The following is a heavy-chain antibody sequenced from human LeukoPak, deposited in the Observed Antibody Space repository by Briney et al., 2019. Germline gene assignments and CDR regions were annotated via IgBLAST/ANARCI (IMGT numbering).Heavy chain of an antibody. CDR2: ISAYNGNT. CDR1: GYTFTSYD. V-gene: IGHV1-18*01. D-gene: IGHD4-17*01. Sequence: GASVKVSCTASGYTFTSYDINWVRQATGQGLELMGWISAYNGNTNYAQKLQGRVTMTTDTSTSTAYMELRSLRSDDTAVYYCAREAAIYGDYQKADYWGQGTLVTVSS. J-gene: IGHJ4*02. CDR3: AREAAIYGDYQKADY.